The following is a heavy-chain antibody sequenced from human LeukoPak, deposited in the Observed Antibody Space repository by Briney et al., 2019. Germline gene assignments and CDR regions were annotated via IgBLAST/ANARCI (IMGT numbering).Heavy chain of an antibody. CDR1: GNSIISAYY. J-gene: IGHJ4*02. D-gene: IGHD3-3*02. Sequence: SETLSLTCTVSGNSIISAYYWGWIRQPPGTGLEWIGNIYHTGTAYYNPSLKSRVTISVDTSTNQFSLKLSSVTAADTAVYYCARRNYAFYYSDRWGQGTLVIVSS. CDR2: IYHTGTA. CDR3: ARRNYAFYYSDR. V-gene: IGHV4-38-2*02.